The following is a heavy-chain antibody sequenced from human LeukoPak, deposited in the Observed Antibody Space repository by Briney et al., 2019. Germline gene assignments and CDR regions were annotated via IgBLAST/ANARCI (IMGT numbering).Heavy chain of an antibody. V-gene: IGHV4-59*01. J-gene: IGHJ4*02. CDR1: GGSISSYD. CDR2: IYYSGST. D-gene: IGHD3-22*01. CDR3: ARSDMIVEYYFDY. Sequence: SETLSLTRTVSGGSISSYDGSGMRQPLGRGLEWIGYIYYSGSTNYNPSLKSRVTISVDTSKNQFSLKLSSVTAADTAVYYCARSDMIVEYYFDYWGQGTLVTVSS.